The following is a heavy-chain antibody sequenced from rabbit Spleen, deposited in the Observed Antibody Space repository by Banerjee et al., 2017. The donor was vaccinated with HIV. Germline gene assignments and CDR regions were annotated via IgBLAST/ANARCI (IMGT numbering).Heavy chain of an antibody. J-gene: IGHJ4*01. Sequence: QEQLVESGGGLVKPEGSLTLTCKASGFSFSDRDVMCWVRQAPGKGLQWIACINAYTGKAVYATWAKGRFTISRTSSTTVTLQMTGLTAADTATYFCARDLASVVGWNFNLWGPGTLVTVS. V-gene: IGHV1S45*01. CDR2: INAYTGKA. CDR3: ARDLASVVGWNFNL. CDR1: GFSFSDRDV. D-gene: IGHD3-1*01.